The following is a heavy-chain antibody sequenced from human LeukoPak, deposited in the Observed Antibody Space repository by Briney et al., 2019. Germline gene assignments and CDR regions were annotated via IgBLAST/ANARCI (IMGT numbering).Heavy chain of an antibody. J-gene: IGHJ3*02. Sequence: ASVKISCKVSGYTFTDYYMHWVQQAPGKGLEWMGLVDPEDGETIYAEKFQGRVTITADTSTDTAYMELSSLRSEDTAVYYCARGSSSAFDIWGQGTMVTVSS. CDR3: ARGSSSAFDI. CDR1: GYTFTDYY. CDR2: VDPEDGET. D-gene: IGHD1-26*01. V-gene: IGHV1-69-2*01.